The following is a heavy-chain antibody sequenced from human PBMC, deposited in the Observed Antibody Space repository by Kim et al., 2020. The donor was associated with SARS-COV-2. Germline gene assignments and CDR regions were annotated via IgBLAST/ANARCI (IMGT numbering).Heavy chain of an antibody. CDR2: ISGSGGST. CDR3: AKDWAMVRGVPPGYYGMDV. D-gene: IGHD3-10*01. CDR1: GFTFSSYA. Sequence: GGSLRLSCAASGFTFSSYAMSWVRQAPGKGLEWVSAISGSGGSTYYADSVKGRFTISRDNSKNTLYLQMNSLRAEDTAVYYCAKDWAMVRGVPPGYYGMDVWGQGTTVTVSS. J-gene: IGHJ6*02. V-gene: IGHV3-23*01.